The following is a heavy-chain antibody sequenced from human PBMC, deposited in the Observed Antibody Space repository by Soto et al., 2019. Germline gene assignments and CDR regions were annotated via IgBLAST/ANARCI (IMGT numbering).Heavy chain of an antibody. Sequence: SETLSLTCTVSGGSISSYYWSWIRQHPGKGLEWIGYIYYSGSTYYNPSLKSRVTISVDTSKNQFSLKLSSVTAADTAVYYCARGHYDFWSGYDSYYGMDVWGQGTTVTVSS. J-gene: IGHJ6*02. CDR1: GGSISSYY. V-gene: IGHV4-59*06. CDR2: IYYSGST. CDR3: ARGHYDFWSGYDSYYGMDV. D-gene: IGHD3-3*01.